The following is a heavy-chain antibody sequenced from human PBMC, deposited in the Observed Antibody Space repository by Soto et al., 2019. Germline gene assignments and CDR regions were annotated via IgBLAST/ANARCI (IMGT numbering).Heavy chain of an antibody. CDR3: ARDQSQWLSSEYFQH. Sequence: GASVKVSCKASGYTFTSYGISWVRQAPGQGLEWMGWISAYNGNTNYAQKLQGRVTMTTDTSTSTAYMELRSLRSDDTAVYYCARDQSQWLSSEYFQHWGQGTLVTVSS. CDR2: ISAYNGNT. CDR1: GYTFTSYG. D-gene: IGHD6-19*01. V-gene: IGHV1-18*01. J-gene: IGHJ1*01.